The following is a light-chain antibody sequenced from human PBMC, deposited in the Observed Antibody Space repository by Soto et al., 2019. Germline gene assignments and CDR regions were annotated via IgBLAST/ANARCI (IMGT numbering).Light chain of an antibody. CDR3: QQLNSYPRT. CDR2: AAS. CDR1: QGIRSY. Sequence: DIQLTQSPSFLSASVGDRVTITCRASQGIRSYLAWYQQKLGKAPKLLIYAASTLQSGVPSRISGSGSGTEFTLTISSLQTEDFATYYCQQLNSYPRTFGQGTKVEIK. J-gene: IGKJ1*01. V-gene: IGKV1-9*01.